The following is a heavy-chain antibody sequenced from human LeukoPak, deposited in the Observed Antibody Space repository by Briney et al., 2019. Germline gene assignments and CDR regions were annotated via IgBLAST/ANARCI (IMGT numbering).Heavy chain of an antibody. V-gene: IGHV4-39*07. CDR1: GGSISSGDYY. CDR2: IYYSGST. Sequence: PSQTLSLTCTVSGGSISSGDYYWSWIRQPPGKGLEWIGSIYYSGSTYYNPSLKSRVTISVDTSKNQFSLKLSSVTAADTAVYYCARVLGLELGAGGWYFDLWGRGTLVTVSS. J-gene: IGHJ2*01. CDR3: ARVLGLELGAGGWYFDL. D-gene: IGHD3-10*01.